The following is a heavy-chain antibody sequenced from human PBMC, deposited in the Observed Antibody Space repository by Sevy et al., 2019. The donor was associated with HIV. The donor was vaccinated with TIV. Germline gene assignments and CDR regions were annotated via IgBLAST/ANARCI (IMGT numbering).Heavy chain of an antibody. CDR2: IRYDGSNE. CDR3: VKDRKVLLVVYAIPFDVFDI. Sequence: GGSLRLSCAASGFTFGNHAMHWVRQAPGKGLEWVAFIRYDGSNEYYADSVKGRFTISRDNSKNTLYLQMNSLRPEDTAVYYCVKDRKVLLVVYAIPFDVFDIWGQGTMVTVSS. J-gene: IGHJ3*02. CDR1: GFTFGNHA. V-gene: IGHV3-30*02. D-gene: IGHD2-8*02.